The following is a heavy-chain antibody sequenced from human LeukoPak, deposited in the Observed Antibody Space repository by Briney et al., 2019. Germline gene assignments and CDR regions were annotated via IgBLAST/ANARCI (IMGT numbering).Heavy chain of an antibody. V-gene: IGHV3-30-3*01. CDR3: ARSYGSGSYRRGYYYGMDV. CDR2: ISYDGSNK. J-gene: IGHJ6*02. CDR1: GFTFSSYA. D-gene: IGHD3-10*01. Sequence: GGSLRLSCAASGFTFSSYAMHWVRQAPGKGLEWVAVISYDGSNKYYADSVKGRFTISRDNSKNTLYLQMNSLRVEDTAVYYCARSYGSGSYRRGYYYGMDVWGQGTTVTVSS.